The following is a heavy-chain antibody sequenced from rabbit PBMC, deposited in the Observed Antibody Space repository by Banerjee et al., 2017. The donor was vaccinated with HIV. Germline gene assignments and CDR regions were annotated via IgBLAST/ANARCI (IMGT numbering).Heavy chain of an antibody. V-gene: IGHV1S47*01. CDR1: GFDFSNYG. CDR2: IDPVFGSI. CDR3: VSYDDYGDRNL. J-gene: IGHJ4*01. D-gene: IGHD2-1*01. Sequence: QEQLVESGGDLVKPEGSLTLTCTASGFDFSNYGVSWVRQAPGKGLEWIGYIDPVFGSIHYASWVNGRFTISDHNAQNTLYLQLNSLTAADTATYFCVSYDDYGDRNLWGPGTLVTVS.